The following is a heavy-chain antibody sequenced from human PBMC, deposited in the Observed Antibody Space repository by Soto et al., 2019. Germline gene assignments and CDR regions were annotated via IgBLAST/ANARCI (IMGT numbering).Heavy chain of an antibody. V-gene: IGHV4-39*01. CDR3: ARQDGVVFLDY. Sequence: QLQLQESGPGLVKPSETLSLTFTVSGGSISSSTYYWGWIRQPPGKALAWIGSIYYSGSTYYNPSLKSRVTISVDTSKNQFSLKLSYVTASDTAVYYGARQDGVVFLDYGGQGTLVTVS. J-gene: IGHJ4*02. CDR1: GGSISSSTYY. D-gene: IGHD3-3*01. CDR2: IYYSGST.